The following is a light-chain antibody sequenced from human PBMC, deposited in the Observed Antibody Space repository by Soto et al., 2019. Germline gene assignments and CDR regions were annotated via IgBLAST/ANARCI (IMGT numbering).Light chain of an antibody. CDR1: QSVSSSY. CDR3: QQYGSSRWT. CDR2: GAS. V-gene: IGKV3-20*01. Sequence: EIVLTQSPGTLSLSPGERATLSCRASQSVSSSYLAWYQQNRGQAPRLLIYGASSRAPGIPDRFGGSESGTDFALTISRLEPEDFAVYYCQQYGSSRWTFGQGTKVEIK. J-gene: IGKJ1*01.